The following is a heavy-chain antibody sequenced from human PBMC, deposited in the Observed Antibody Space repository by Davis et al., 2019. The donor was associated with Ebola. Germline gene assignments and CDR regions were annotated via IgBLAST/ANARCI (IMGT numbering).Heavy chain of an antibody. CDR2: IKSKTDGGTT. D-gene: IGHD1-26*01. Sequence: PGGSLRLSCAASGFTFSSYSMSWVRQAPGKGLEWVGRIKSKTDGGTTDYAAPVKGRFTISRDDSKNTLYLQMNSLKAEDTAVYYCTTSCIVVASFCAEYFHHWGQGALVTVSS. V-gene: IGHV3-15*01. CDR3: TTSCIVVASFCAEYFHH. CDR1: GFTFSSYS. J-gene: IGHJ1*01.